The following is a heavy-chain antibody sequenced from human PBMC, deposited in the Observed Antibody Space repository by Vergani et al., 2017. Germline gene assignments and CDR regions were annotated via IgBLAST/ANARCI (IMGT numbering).Heavy chain of an antibody. CDR1: GFTFGYYA. J-gene: IGHJ4*02. D-gene: IGHD4-11*01. CDR2: IRSKAYGQAT. Sequence: EVQLVESGGDLVQPGRSLRLSCTASGFTFGYYAMDWFRQAPGQGLEWVGGIRSKAYGQATIYAASVKVRFTISRDSSKTLYLPMDSLRVEDTAMYFCARDLSYSTAWPFFDSRGQGTLVTVSS. V-gene: IGHV3-49*01. CDR3: ARDLSYSTAWPFFDS.